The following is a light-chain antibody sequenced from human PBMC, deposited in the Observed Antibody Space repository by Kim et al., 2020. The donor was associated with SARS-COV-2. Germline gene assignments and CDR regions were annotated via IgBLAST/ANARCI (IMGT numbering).Light chain of an antibody. J-gene: IGKJ4*01. Sequence: ASVGYRVTSTCRASHNIGSWLAWYQQKPGKAPNLLIYKASYLQRGVPSRFSGSGSGTEFPLTISSLQPDDFATYYCQQYDNYMVVFGGGTKVDIK. CDR3: QQYDNYMVV. CDR1: HNIGSW. V-gene: IGKV1-5*03. CDR2: KAS.